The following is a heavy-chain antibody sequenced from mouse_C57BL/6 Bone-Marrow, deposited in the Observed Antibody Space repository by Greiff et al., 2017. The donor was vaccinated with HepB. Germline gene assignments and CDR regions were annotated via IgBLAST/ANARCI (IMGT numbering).Heavy chain of an antibody. CDR2: INPSSGYT. J-gene: IGHJ3*01. CDR1: GYTFTSYT. D-gene: IGHD2-1*01. Sequence: QVQLQQSGAELARPGASVKMSCKASGYTFTSYTMHWVKQRPGPGLEWIGYINPSSGYTKYNQKFKDKATLTADKSSSTAYMQLSSLTSEDSAVYYCERWSIYYGPWFAYWGQGTLVTVSA. V-gene: IGHV1-4*01. CDR3: ERWSIYYGPWFAY.